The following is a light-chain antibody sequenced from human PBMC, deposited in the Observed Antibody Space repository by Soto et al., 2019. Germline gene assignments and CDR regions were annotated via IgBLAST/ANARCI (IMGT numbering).Light chain of an antibody. V-gene: IGKV3-20*01. Sequence: VLTQSPGTLSVSPGERATLSCRASQSVSSSYLAWYQQKRGQAPRLLIYGASSRATGIPDRFSGSGSGKDFTLTITTLEPEDFAVYYCQQYRRSSITFGQGTRLEIK. J-gene: IGKJ5*01. CDR3: QQYRRSSIT. CDR1: QSVSSSY. CDR2: GAS.